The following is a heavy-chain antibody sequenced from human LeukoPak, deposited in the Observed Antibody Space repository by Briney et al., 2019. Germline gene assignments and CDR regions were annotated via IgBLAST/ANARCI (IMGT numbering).Heavy chain of an antibody. Sequence: GASVKVSCKASGYTFTSYGISWVRQAPGQGLEWMGWISAYNGNTNYAQKLQGRVTMTTDTSMSTAYMELRSLRSDDTAVYYCARIAILWFGELSYNFDYWGQGTLVTVSS. J-gene: IGHJ4*02. D-gene: IGHD3-10*01. CDR3: ARIAILWFGELSYNFDY. V-gene: IGHV1-18*01. CDR2: ISAYNGNT. CDR1: GYTFTSYG.